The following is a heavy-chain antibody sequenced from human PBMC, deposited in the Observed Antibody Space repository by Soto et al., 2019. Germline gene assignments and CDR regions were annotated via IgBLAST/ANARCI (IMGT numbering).Heavy chain of an antibody. J-gene: IGHJ6*02. CDR3: AHTLPPWGGMDV. V-gene: IGHV2-5*02. CDR2: IYWDDDK. Sequence: QITLKESGPTLVKPTQTLTLTCTFSGFSLSTSGVGVGWIRQPPGKALEWLALIYWDDDKRYSPSLKRRLTIXKXXSKHPVVLTMTNMDPVATATSSCAHTLPPWGGMDVWGQGTTVTVSS. CDR1: GFSLSTSGVG. D-gene: IGHD7-27*01.